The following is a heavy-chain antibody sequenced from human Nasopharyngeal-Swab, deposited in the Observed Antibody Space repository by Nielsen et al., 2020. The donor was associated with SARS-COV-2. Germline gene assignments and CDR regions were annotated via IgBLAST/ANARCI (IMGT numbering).Heavy chain of an antibody. CDR1: GFTFSPYT. Sequence: GGSLRLSCATSGFTFSPYTMTWVRQAPGKGLQWISYITSGNSVQYADSVRGRFTISRDNAKNSLYLQMNSLTVEDTAVYYCARAPAQPLLAGADKTPFNYWGPGTLVTVSS. D-gene: IGHD6-19*01. CDR2: ITSGNSV. CDR3: ARAPAQPLLAGADKTPFNY. V-gene: IGHV3-48*04. J-gene: IGHJ4*02.